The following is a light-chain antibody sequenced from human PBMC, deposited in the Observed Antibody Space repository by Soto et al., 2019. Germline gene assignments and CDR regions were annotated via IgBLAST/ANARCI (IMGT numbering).Light chain of an antibody. V-gene: IGKV1-5*03. CDR3: QHYNSYSWT. Sequence: DIQMTQSPSTLSASVGDRVTITCRASQSISIWLAWYQQKPGKAPNLLIYKASSLESGVPSRFSGSGSGTEFTLTISSLRPDDFATYYCQHYNSYSWTFGQGTKVEIK. CDR1: QSISIW. J-gene: IGKJ1*01. CDR2: KAS.